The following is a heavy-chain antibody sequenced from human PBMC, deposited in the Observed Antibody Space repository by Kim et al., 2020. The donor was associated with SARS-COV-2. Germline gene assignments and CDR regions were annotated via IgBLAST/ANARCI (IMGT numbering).Heavy chain of an antibody. CDR3: AKRTTIFLFGESTPGGLDV. CDR1: GFSFNNYG. D-gene: IGHD3-10*01. V-gene: IGHV3-30*18. CDR2: ISYEGSRQ. J-gene: IGHJ6*02. Sequence: GGSLRLSCAASGFSFNNYGMHWVRQAPGKGLEWVADISYEGSRQHYAESVKGRFTISRDYSKNTLYLEMNSLRPEDTAVYYCAKRTTIFLFGESTPGGLDVWGQGTMVTVSS.